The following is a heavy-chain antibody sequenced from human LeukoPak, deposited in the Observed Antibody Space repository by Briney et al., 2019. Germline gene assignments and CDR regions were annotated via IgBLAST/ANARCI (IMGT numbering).Heavy chain of an antibody. Sequence: SETLSLTCAVYGGSFSGYYWSRIRQPPGKGLEWIGEINHSGSTNYNPSLKSRVTISVDTSKNQFSLKLSSVTAADTAVYYCARKKCSSTSCYKELGAFDIWGQGTMVTVSS. CDR2: INHSGST. CDR1: GGSFSGYY. D-gene: IGHD2-2*02. V-gene: IGHV4-34*01. J-gene: IGHJ3*02. CDR3: ARKKCSSTSCYKELGAFDI.